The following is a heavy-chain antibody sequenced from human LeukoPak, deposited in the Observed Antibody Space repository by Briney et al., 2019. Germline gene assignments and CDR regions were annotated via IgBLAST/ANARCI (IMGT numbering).Heavy chain of an antibody. CDR1: GYTFTSYG. CDR2: ISAYNGNT. J-gene: IGHJ4*02. Sequence: ASVKVSCKASGYTFTSYGISWVRQAPGQGLEWMGWISAYNGNTNYAQKLQGRVTMTTDTSTSTAYMELRSLRSDDTAVYYCARDQSGSYPAPIVYWGQGTLVTASS. CDR3: ARDQSGSYPAPIVY. D-gene: IGHD1-26*01. V-gene: IGHV1-18*01.